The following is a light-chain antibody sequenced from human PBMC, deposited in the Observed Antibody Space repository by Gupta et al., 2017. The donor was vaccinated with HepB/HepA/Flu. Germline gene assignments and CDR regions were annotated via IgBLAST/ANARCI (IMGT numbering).Light chain of an antibody. CDR2: AVS. Sequence: SAIPQPASVSGSPGQSITISCTGTSSDVGGYNYVSWYQQHPGKASKLMIYAVSNRPSGVSNRFSGSKSGNTASLTISGLQAEDEADYYCSSYTSSSTLYVFGTGTKVTVL. CDR3: SSYTSSSTLYV. J-gene: IGLJ1*01. V-gene: IGLV2-14*01. CDR1: SSDVGGYNY.